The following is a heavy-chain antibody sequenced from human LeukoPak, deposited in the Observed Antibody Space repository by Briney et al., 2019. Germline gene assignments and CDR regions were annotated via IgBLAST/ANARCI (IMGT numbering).Heavy chain of an antibody. V-gene: IGHV1-24*01. CDR1: GYTLTELS. CDR3: ATVGTTIQTYYYDSTPPSRNFDY. Sequence: ASVKVSCKVSGYTLTELSMHWVRQAPGKGLEWMGGFDPEDGETIYAQKFQGRVTMTEDTSTDTAYMELSSLRSEDTAVYYCATVGTTIQTYYYDSTPPSRNFDYWGQGTLVTVSS. CDR2: FDPEDGET. D-gene: IGHD3-22*01. J-gene: IGHJ4*02.